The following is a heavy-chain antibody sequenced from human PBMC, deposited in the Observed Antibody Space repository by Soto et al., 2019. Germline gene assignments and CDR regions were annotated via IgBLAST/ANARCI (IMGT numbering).Heavy chain of an antibody. Sequence: QVQLQESGPGLVKPSETLSLTCTVSGGSVSSGSYYWSWIRQPPGKGLEWIGYIYYSGSTNYNPSLKSRVTISVDTSKNQFSLKLSSVTAADTAVYYCARDPLYYDSSGYYLGEGFDYWGQGTLVTVSS. D-gene: IGHD3-22*01. V-gene: IGHV4-61*01. CDR3: ARDPLYYDSSGYYLGEGFDY. CDR2: IYYSGST. CDR1: GGSVSSGSYY. J-gene: IGHJ4*02.